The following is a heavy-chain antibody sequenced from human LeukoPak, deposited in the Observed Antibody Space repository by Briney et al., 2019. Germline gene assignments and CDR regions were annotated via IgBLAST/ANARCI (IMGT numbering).Heavy chain of an antibody. D-gene: IGHD2-2*01. Sequence: ASVKVSCKVSGYTLAELSIHWVRQIPGKGLEWMGGSNLDHGETVYAPNFQGRVTMTEETSTGTAYMEVSTLRSDDTAVYYCATEGKKQLLQGDAFDVWGQGTMISVSS. CDR3: ATEGKKQLLQGDAFDV. J-gene: IGHJ3*01. CDR2: SNLDHGET. CDR1: GYTLAELS. V-gene: IGHV1-24*01.